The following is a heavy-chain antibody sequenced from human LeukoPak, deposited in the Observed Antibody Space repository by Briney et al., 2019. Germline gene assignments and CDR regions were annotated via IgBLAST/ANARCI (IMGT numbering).Heavy chain of an antibody. CDR3: ARDLNYYDSSGYSNHHYYYYMDV. CDR1: VYTFTSYY. J-gene: IGHJ6*03. Sequence: GASVKVSCKASVYTFTSYYMHWVRQAPGQGLEWMGIINPSGGSTSYAQKFQGRVTMTRDTSTSTVYMELSSLRSEDTAVYYCARDLNYYDSSGYSNHHYYYYMDVWGKGTTVTVSS. V-gene: IGHV1-46*01. D-gene: IGHD3-22*01. CDR2: INPSGGST.